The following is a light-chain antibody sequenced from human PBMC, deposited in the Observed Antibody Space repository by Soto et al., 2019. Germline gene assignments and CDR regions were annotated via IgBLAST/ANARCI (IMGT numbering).Light chain of an antibody. Sequence: EIVLTQSPATLSLSPGERATLSCRASQSVSNYLAWYQQKPGQAPRLLIFDASNRATGIPARFSGSGSATDFTLNISSLEPEDFEVYYCPHRSIWPVSFGQGTRLEIK. CDR2: DAS. CDR3: PHRSIWPVS. V-gene: IGKV3-11*01. J-gene: IGKJ5*01. CDR1: QSVSNY.